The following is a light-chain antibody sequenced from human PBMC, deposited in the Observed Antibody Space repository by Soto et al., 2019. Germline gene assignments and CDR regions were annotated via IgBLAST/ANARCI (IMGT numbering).Light chain of an antibody. V-gene: IGKV1-5*01. Sequence: DIQMTKSPSTLSASVGDRVTITCRASQSISTWLAWYQQKPGKAPILLIFEATTLETGVPSRFRGSGSGTDFTLTNPILQPDDLANCCGQQYSTFWTFGQGIKVEV. CDR3: QQYSTFWT. CDR2: EAT. CDR1: QSISTW. J-gene: IGKJ1*01.